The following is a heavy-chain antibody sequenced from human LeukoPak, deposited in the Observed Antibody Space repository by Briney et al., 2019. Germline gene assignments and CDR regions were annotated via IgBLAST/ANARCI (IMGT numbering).Heavy chain of an antibody. Sequence: PGGSLRLSCAASGFTSNNYAMSWVRQAPGKGPEWVSALSASGGTTYYAESVKGRFPISRDNAENTLFLKMNSLRAEDTAVYYCAKEPREYCSSTSCPNWFDSWGQGTLVTVSS. CDR1: GFTSNNYA. V-gene: IGHV3-23*01. CDR2: LSASGGTT. D-gene: IGHD2-2*01. CDR3: AKEPREYCSSTSCPNWFDS. J-gene: IGHJ5*01.